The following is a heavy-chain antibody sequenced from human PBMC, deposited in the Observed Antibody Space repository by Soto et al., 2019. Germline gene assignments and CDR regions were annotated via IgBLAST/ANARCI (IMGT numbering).Heavy chain of an antibody. CDR1: GFTFSSYA. J-gene: IGHJ4*02. V-gene: IGHV3-30-3*01. D-gene: IGHD3-22*01. Sequence: PGGSLRLSCAASGFTFSSYAMHWVRQAPGKGLEWVAVISYDGSNKYYADSVKGRFTISRDDSKNTLYLQMNSLRAEDTAVYYCARDSTYDSSGYYPPIRYFDYWGQGTLVTVSS. CDR3: ARDSTYDSSGYYPPIRYFDY. CDR2: ISYDGSNK.